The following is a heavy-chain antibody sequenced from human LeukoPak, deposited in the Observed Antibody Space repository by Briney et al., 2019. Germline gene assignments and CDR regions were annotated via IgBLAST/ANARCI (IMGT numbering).Heavy chain of an antibody. Sequence: GGSLRLSCAASGFTFHNNWMSWVRQAPGEGLEWVANINQDGSEKNYVDSVKGRFTISRDNAKNSLSLQMNSLRAEDTAVYYCARRSPLEWLSEQYYFDYWGQGTLVTVSS. J-gene: IGHJ4*02. D-gene: IGHD3-3*01. CDR3: ARRSPLEWLSEQYYFDY. CDR2: INQDGSEK. CDR1: GFTFHNNW. V-gene: IGHV3-7*03.